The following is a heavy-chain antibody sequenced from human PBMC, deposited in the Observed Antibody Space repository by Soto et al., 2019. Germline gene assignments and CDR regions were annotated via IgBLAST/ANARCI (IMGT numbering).Heavy chain of an antibody. CDR3: VKDVVFWP. J-gene: IGHJ4*02. D-gene: IGHD2-15*01. CDR2: INPSVGST. CDR1: GYTFTGYY. Sequence: ASVKVSCKASGYTFTGYYIHWVRQAPGQGLEWVGVINPSVGSTNYAQKFQGRVTMTRDNSKNTLSLQMSSLRGDDTAMYYCVKDVVFWPWGQGTLVTVSS. V-gene: IGHV1-46*01.